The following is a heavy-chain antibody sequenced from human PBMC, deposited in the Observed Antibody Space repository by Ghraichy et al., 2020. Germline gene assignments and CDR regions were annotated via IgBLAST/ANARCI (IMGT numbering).Heavy chain of an antibody. CDR2: ISGSGGST. Sequence: GESLNISCAASGFTFSSYAMSWVRQAPGKGLEWVSAISGSGGSTYYADSVKGRFTISRDNSKNTLYLQMNSLRAEDTAVYYCVSGDSGGYYYGAFDVWGQGTMVTVSS. V-gene: IGHV3-23*01. D-gene: IGHD3-22*01. CDR3: VSGDSGGYYYGAFDV. CDR1: GFTFSSYA. J-gene: IGHJ3*01.